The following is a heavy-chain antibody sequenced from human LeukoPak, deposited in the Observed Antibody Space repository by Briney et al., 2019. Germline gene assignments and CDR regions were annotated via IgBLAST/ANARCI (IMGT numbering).Heavy chain of an antibody. Sequence: PSETLSLTCAVSGYSISSGYYWGWIRQPPGKGMKWIGSIYHSGSTYYNSSLKGRVIISVDTSKNQFSLKLSSVTAADTAVYYCARQQPTGVGPAAGTGFDYWDQGTLVTVSS. J-gene: IGHJ4*02. D-gene: IGHD6-13*01. CDR2: IYHSGST. CDR1: GYSISSGYY. CDR3: ARQQPTGVGPAAGTGFDY. V-gene: IGHV4-38-2*01.